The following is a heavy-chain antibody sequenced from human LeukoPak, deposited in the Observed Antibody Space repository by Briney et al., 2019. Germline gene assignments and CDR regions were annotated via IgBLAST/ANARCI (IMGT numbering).Heavy chain of an antibody. CDR2: IYYSGST. J-gene: IGHJ5*02. Sequence: SETLSLTCTVSGVSISRSSYDWGWSRQPPGKGLEWIGSIYYSGSTYYNPSLKSRVPQSVDQSKNQLSLKLSPVTAADPAVYYCAKKGAAEYSSSSTGFDPWGQGTLVTVPS. CDR1: GVSISRSSYD. D-gene: IGHD6-6*01. CDR3: AKKGAAEYSSSSTGFDP. V-gene: IGHV4-39*07.